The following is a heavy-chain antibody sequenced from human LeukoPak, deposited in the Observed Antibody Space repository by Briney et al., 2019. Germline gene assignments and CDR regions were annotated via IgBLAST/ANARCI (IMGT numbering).Heavy chain of an antibody. CDR3: ARTYSSSSSEIDY. D-gene: IGHD6-6*01. CDR1: GYTFTSYD. V-gene: IGHV1-8*01. CDR2: MNPNSGNT. Sequence: ASVKVSCKASGYTFTSYDINWVRQATGQGLEWMGWMNPNSGNTGYAQKFQGRVTMARNTSISTAYMELSSLRSEDTAVYYCARTYSSSSSEIDYWGQGTLVTVSS. J-gene: IGHJ4*02.